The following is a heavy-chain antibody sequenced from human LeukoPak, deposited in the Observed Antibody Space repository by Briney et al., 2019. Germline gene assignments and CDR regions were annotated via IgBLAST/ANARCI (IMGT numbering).Heavy chain of an antibody. CDR3: ARVPPSGAY. V-gene: IGHV4-34*01. J-gene: IGHJ4*02. CDR1: GGSFSGYY. D-gene: IGHD3-10*01. CDR2: INHSGST. Sequence: SETLSLTCAVYGGSFSGYYWSWIRQPPGKGLEWIGEINHSGSTNYNPSLKSRVTTSVDTSKNQFSLKLSSVTAADTAVYYCARVPPSGAYWGQGTLVTVSS.